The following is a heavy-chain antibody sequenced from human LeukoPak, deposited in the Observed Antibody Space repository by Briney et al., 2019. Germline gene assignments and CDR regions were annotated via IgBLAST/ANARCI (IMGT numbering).Heavy chain of an antibody. J-gene: IGHJ3*02. V-gene: IGHV3-48*02. CDR3: AREGYDHVAFDM. CDR2: ISSSSSTI. CDR1: GFTFSSYS. D-gene: IGHD1-14*01. Sequence: GGSLRLSCAASGFTFSSYSMNWVRQAPGKGLEWVSYISSSSSTIYYADSVKGRFALSRDNTKNSLYLLMNSLRDEDTAIYYCAREGYDHVAFDMWGQGTMVTVS.